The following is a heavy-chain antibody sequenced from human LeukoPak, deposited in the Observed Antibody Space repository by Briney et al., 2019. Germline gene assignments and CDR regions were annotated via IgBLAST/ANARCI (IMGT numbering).Heavy chain of an antibody. CDR1: GGSFSGYY. CDR3: ARDGVRRMFYYGSGSHRVAFDI. D-gene: IGHD3-10*01. CDR2: INHSGST. J-gene: IGHJ3*02. V-gene: IGHV4-34*01. Sequence: SETLSLTCAVYGGSFSGYYWSWIRQPPGKGLEWIGEINHSGSTNYNPSLKSRVTISVDTSKNQFSLKLSSVTAADTAVYYCARDGVRRMFYYGSGSHRVAFDIWGQGTMVTVSS.